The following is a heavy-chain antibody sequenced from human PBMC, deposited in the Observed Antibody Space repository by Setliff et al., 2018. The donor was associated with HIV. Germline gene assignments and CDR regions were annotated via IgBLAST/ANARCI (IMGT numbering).Heavy chain of an antibody. CDR3: AREGSPIYYFDY. CDR1: GYTFTSYG. J-gene: IGHJ4*02. V-gene: IGHV1-18*01. CDR2: IIPVFGPA. Sequence: ASVKVSCKASGYTFTSYGISWVRQAPGQGLEWMGGIIPVFGPADYAKKFQGRVTMTRDTSISTAYMEVSSLRSDDTAVYYCAREGSPIYYFDYWSQGTLVTVSS. D-gene: IGHD3-10*01.